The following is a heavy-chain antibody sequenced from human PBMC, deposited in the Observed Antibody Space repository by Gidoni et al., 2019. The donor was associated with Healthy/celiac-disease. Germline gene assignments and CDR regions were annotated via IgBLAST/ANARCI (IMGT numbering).Heavy chain of an antibody. Sequence: QLQLQESGPGLVKPSETLSLTCTVSGGSISSSSYYWGWIRQPPGKGLEWIGSIYYSGSTYYNPSLKSRVTISVDTSKNQFSLKLSSVTAADTAVYYCAALLQLWSVYFDYWGQGTLVTVSS. CDR1: GGSISSSSYY. CDR3: AALLQLWSVYFDY. V-gene: IGHV4-39*01. D-gene: IGHD5-18*01. J-gene: IGHJ4*02. CDR2: IYYSGST.